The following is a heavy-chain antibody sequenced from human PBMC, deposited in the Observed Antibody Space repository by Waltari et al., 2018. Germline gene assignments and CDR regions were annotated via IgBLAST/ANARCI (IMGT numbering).Heavy chain of an antibody. CDR3: ARESSSWYYFDY. Sequence: EVQLVESGGGLVKPGGSLRLSCAASGFTFSSYSMNWVRQAPGKGLEWVSSISSSSSYIYYADSVKDRFTISRDNAKNSLYLQMNSLRAEDTAVYYCARESSSWYYFDYWGQGTLVTVSS. J-gene: IGHJ4*02. D-gene: IGHD6-13*01. CDR2: ISSSSSYI. V-gene: IGHV3-21*01. CDR1: GFTFSSYS.